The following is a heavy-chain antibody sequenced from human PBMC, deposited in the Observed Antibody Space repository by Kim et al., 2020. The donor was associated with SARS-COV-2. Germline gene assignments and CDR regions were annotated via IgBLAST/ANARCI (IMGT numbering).Heavy chain of an antibody. CDR1: GFTFSSYW. J-gene: IGHJ4*02. Sequence: GGSLRLSCAASGFTFSSYWMHWVRQVPGKGLVWVSRVKSDGSSTSYADSVKGRFTISRDNAKDTLYLQMNSLRADDTAVYYCASAVSSWPEDWGQGTLVTVSS. CDR3: ASAVSSWPED. D-gene: IGHD6-13*01. V-gene: IGHV3-74*01. CDR2: VKSDGSST.